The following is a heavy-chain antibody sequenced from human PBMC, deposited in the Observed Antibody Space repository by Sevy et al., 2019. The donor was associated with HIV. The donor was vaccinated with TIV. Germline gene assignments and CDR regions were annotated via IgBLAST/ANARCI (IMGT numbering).Heavy chain of an antibody. CDR3: AILGVDCVSTNCYGMRSLGFDF. D-gene: IGHD2-2*01. V-gene: IGHV3-30-3*01. CDR2: ISYDGSSK. J-gene: IGHJ4*02. Sequence: GGSLRLSCAASGFTFSSFAMHWVRQAPGKGLEWVAVISYDGSSKYYPDSVKGRFNISRDNAKNTLYMQMNRLRPEDTSVYFCAILGVDCVSTNCYGMRSLGFDFWGQGTLVTISS. CDR1: GFTFSSFA.